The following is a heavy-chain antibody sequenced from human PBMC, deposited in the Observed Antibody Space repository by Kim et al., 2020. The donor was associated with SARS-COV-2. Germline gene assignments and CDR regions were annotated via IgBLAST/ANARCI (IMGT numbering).Heavy chain of an antibody. V-gene: IGHV4-59*08. CDR1: GGSIRSYF. CDR2: IYYTGST. CDR3: AKQEYTVMVRGVLTSFDP. D-gene: IGHD3-10*01. J-gene: IGHJ5*02. Sequence: SETLSLTCSVSGGSIRSYFWSWIRQAPGKGLEWIGYIYYTGSTSYNPSLKSRVTMSVDTPKNQFSLQLQSVTAADTAVYYCAKQEYTVMVRGVLTSFDPWGQGTLITVSS.